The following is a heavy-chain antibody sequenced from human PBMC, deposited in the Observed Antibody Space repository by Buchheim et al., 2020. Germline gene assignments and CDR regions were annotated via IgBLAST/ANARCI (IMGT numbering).Heavy chain of an antibody. V-gene: IGHV3-7*01. CDR1: GFTFSSYW. D-gene: IGHD6-13*01. Sequence: EVQLVESGGGLVQPGGSLRLSCAASGFTFSSYWMSWVRQAPGKGLEWVANIKQDGSEKYYVDSVKGRFTISRDNAKNSLYLQINSLRAEDTAVYYCPRVGGYSSSWYRYYGMDVWGQGTT. CDR3: PRVGGYSSSWYRYYGMDV. CDR2: IKQDGSEK. J-gene: IGHJ6*02.